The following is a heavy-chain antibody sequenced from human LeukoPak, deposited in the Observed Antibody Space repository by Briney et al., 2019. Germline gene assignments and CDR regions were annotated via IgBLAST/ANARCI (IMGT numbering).Heavy chain of an antibody. Sequence: ASVKVSCKASGYTFTSYYMHWVRQAPGQGLEWMGIINPSGGSTSYAQKFQGRVTMTRDTSTSTVYMELSSLRSEDTAVYYCARGSITIFGVVIIKADNWFDPWGQGTLATVSS. V-gene: IGHV1-46*03. CDR3: ARGSITIFGVVIIKADNWFDP. D-gene: IGHD3-3*01. CDR1: GYTFTSYY. CDR2: INPSGGST. J-gene: IGHJ5*02.